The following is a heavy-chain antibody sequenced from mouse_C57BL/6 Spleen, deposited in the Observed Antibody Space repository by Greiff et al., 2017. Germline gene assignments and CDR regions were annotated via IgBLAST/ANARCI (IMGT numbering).Heavy chain of an antibody. CDR2: INPNNGGT. CDR3: ARRDYYGSSWWYFDV. V-gene: IGHV1-18*01. D-gene: IGHD1-1*01. CDR1: GYTFTDYN. Sequence: SGPELVKPGASVKIPCKASGYTFTDYNMDWVKQSHGKSLEWIGDINPNNGGTIYNQKFTGKATLTVDKSSSTAYMELRSLTSEDTAVYYCARRDYYGSSWWYFDVWGTGTTVTVSS. J-gene: IGHJ1*03.